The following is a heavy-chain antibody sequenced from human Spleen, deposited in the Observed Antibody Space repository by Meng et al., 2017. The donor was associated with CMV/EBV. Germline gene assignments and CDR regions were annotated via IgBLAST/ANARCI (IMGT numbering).Heavy chain of an antibody. CDR1: GYTFIGYF. J-gene: IGHJ4*02. V-gene: IGHV1-2*06. CDR2: INPKTGDT. CDR3: ARGHYDSSGPIRDY. D-gene: IGHD3-22*01. Sequence: QVQLVQSGADVKKPGASVKVSCKTSGYTFIGYFIHWVRQAPGQGLEWMGRINPKTGDTNFAQNFQGRVTLSRDTSISTAYMELSRLRSDDTAVYCCARGHYDSSGPIRDYWGQGTLVTVSS.